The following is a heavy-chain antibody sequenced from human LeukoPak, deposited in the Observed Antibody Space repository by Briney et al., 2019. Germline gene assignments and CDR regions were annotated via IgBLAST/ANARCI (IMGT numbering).Heavy chain of an antibody. J-gene: IGHJ4*02. Sequence: GGSLRLSCAASGFTFDDCAMHWVRQAPGNSLEWVSLISGDGGITYYADSVKGRFTVSRDNSKNSLYLQMNSLRTEDTALYYCAKDSGYEALDYWGQGTLVTVSS. CDR2: ISGDGGIT. D-gene: IGHD5-12*01. V-gene: IGHV3-43*02. CDR1: GFTFDDCA. CDR3: AKDSGYEALDY.